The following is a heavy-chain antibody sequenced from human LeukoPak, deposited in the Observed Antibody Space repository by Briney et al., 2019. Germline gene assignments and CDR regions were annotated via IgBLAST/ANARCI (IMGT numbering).Heavy chain of an antibody. CDR3: ARSYSSSWYNLLGF. Sequence: PSETLSLTCTVSGGSISSYYWSWIRQPPGKGLEWIGYIYYSGSTNYNPSLKSRVTISVDTSKNQFSLKLSSVTAADTAVYYCARSYSSSWYNLLGFWGQGTLVTVSS. CDR1: GGSISSYY. J-gene: IGHJ5*01. V-gene: IGHV4-59*12. CDR2: IYYSGST. D-gene: IGHD6-13*01.